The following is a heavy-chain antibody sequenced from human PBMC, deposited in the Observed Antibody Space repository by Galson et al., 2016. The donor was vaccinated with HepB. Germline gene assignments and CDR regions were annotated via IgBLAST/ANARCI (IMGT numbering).Heavy chain of an antibody. CDR2: IIPMFGTA. D-gene: IGHD1-20*01. J-gene: IGHJ4*02. CDR1: GGTFSRYP. Sequence: SVKVSCKASGGTFSRYPISWVRQAPGQGLEWMGGIIPMFGTAKYAQKFQGRVTITADESTSTGYMDLNSLRSEDTAVYYCAGGGFDNWDEADPFDYWGQGTLVAVSS. V-gene: IGHV1-69*13. CDR3: AGGGFDNWDEADPFDY.